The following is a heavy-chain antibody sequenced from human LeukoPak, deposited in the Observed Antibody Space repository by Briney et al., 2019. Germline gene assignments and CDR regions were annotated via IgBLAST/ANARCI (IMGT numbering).Heavy chain of an antibody. CDR3: ARGSYDSSGYLLSY. V-gene: IGHV4-59*01. CDR1: GGSISSYY. J-gene: IGHJ4*02. Sequence: PSETLSLTCTVSGGSISSYYWSWIRQPPGKGLEWIGYIYYSGSTNYNPSLKSRATISVDTSKNQFSLKLSSVTAADTAVYYCARGSYDSSGYLLSYWGQGTLVTVSA. CDR2: IYYSGST. D-gene: IGHD3-22*01.